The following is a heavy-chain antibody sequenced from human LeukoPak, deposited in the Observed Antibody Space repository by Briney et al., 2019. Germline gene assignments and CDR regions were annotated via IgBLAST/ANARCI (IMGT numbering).Heavy chain of an antibody. J-gene: IGHJ4*02. D-gene: IGHD3-22*01. CDR1: GYAFTSYG. V-gene: IGHV1-18*01. CDR3: ARDAYYYDSSGYHPVDY. CDR2: ISAYNGNT. Sequence: ASVKVSCKASGYAFTSYGISWVRQAPGQGLEWMGWISAYNGNTNYAQKLQGRVTMTTDTSTSTAYMELRSLRSDDTAVYYCARDAYYYDSSGYHPVDYWGQGTLVTVSS.